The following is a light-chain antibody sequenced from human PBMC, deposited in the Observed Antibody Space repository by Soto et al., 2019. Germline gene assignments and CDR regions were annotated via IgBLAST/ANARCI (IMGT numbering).Light chain of an antibody. CDR3: QQYNNWPRRT. CDR1: QSVSTN. Sequence: EILMTQSPATLSVSPGERATLSCWASQSVSTNLAWYQQKPGQAPRLLIYGASTRATGIPARFSGSGSGTEFTLTISGLQSEDFAVYYCQQYNNWPRRTFGQGTKVDIK. J-gene: IGKJ1*01. V-gene: IGKV3-15*01. CDR2: GAS.